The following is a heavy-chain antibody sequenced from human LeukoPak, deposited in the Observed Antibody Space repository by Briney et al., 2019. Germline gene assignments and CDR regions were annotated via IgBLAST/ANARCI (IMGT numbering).Heavy chain of an antibody. CDR3: ARADFDWLHDY. CDR2: ISSSSSYI. D-gene: IGHD3-9*01. V-gene: IGHV3-21*01. Sequence: GGSLRLSCAASGFTFSSYSMNWVRQAPGKGLEWVSSISSSSSYIHYADSVKGRFTISRDNAKNSLYLQMNSLRAEDTAVYYCARADFDWLHDYWGQGTLVTVSS. CDR1: GFTFSSYS. J-gene: IGHJ4*02.